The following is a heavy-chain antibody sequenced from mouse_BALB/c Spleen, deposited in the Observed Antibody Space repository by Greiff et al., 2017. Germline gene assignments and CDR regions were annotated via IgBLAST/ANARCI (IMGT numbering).Heavy chain of an antibody. CDR2: INPYNGDT. Sequence: EVQLQQSGPELVKPGASVKISCKASGYSFTGYFMNWVMQSHGKSLEWIGRINPYNGDTFYNQKFKGKATLTVDKSSSTAHMELRSLASEDSAVYYCAREDDYDVYAMDYWGQGTSVTVSS. D-gene: IGHD2-4*01. V-gene: IGHV1-20*02. J-gene: IGHJ4*01. CDR1: GYSFTGYF. CDR3: AREDDYDVYAMDY.